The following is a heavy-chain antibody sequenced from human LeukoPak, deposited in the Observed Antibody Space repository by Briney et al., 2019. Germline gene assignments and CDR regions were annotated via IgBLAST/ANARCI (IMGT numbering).Heavy chain of an antibody. D-gene: IGHD6-19*01. CDR1: GFTFSSYW. CDR2: IKQDGSEK. CDR3: ARDVGSGWSVGQKGDY. Sequence: PGGSLRLSCAASGFTFSSYWMSWVRQAPGKGLEWVANIKQDGSEKYYVDSVKGQFTISRDNAKNSLYLQMNSLRAEDTAVYYCARDVGSGWSVGQKGDYWGQGTLVTVSS. V-gene: IGHV3-7*01. J-gene: IGHJ4*02.